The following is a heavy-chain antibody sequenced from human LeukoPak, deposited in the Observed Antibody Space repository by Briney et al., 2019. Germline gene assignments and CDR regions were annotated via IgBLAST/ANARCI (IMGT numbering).Heavy chain of an antibody. V-gene: IGHV5-51*01. CDR1: GYSFTSYW. J-gene: IGHJ6*03. CDR3: ARGPAALQYYYYYMDV. D-gene: IGHD2-2*01. CDR2: IYPGDSDT. Sequence: GESLKISCKGSGYSFTSYWIGWVRQMPGKGLEWMGIIYPGDSDTRYSPSFQGQVTISADKSISTAYLQWSSLKASDTAMYYCARGPAALQYYYYYMDVWGKGTTVTVSS.